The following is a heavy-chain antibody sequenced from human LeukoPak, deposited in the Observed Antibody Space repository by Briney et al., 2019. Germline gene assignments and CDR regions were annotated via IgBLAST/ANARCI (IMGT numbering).Heavy chain of an antibody. D-gene: IGHD3-22*01. Sequence: ASVRVSRKGSGYTFSGYYLHWVREAPGQGLEWMGWINPNSGDTNFAQTFQGRVTMTRDTSISTAYIELSRLTSDDTAAYYCARVADDSNGYDYYSYGLDLWGQGTTVTVSS. CDR1: GYTFSGYY. J-gene: IGHJ6*02. V-gene: IGHV1-2*02. CDR3: ARVADDSNGYDYYSYGLDL. CDR2: INPNSGDT.